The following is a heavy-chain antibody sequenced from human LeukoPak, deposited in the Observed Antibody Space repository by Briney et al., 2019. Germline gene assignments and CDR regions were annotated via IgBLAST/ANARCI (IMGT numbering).Heavy chain of an antibody. Sequence: PSETLSLTCTVSGGSISSSSYYWGWIRQPPGKGLEWIGSIYYSGSTYYNPSLKSRVTISVDTSKNQFSLKLSSVTAADTAVYYCAREGEPYSSSWLPFDYWGQGTLVTVSS. V-gene: IGHV4-39*07. CDR1: GGSISSSSYY. CDR2: IYYSGST. J-gene: IGHJ4*02. CDR3: AREGEPYSSSWLPFDY. D-gene: IGHD6-13*01.